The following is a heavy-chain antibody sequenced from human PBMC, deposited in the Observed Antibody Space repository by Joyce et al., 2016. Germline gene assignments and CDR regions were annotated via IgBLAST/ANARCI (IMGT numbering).Heavy chain of an antibody. V-gene: IGHV3-30*03. Sequence: QGQLVESGGGVVQPGRYLRLSCAASGFTFSNYGRHWVRQGPGKGLEWVAVISYDGSNKQYGDSVKGRFNISRDNSKNTLYLQMNSLRAEDTAVYYCAGGILTGYFDYWGQGTLVTVSS. CDR1: GFTFSNYG. CDR2: ISYDGSNK. J-gene: IGHJ4*02. CDR3: AGGILTGYFDY. D-gene: IGHD3-9*01.